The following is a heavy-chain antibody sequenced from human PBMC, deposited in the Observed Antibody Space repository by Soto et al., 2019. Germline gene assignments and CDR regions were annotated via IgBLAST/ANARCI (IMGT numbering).Heavy chain of an antibody. V-gene: IGHV3-23*01. CDR1: RFTFTNYA. Sequence: GGSLRLSCAASRFTFTNYAMSWVRQAPGKGLEWVSLVSATAGTTYYTGSVKGRFTISRDNSGNPAYLQMNSLRADDTAVYDCEKDRLAGGFDYWAQGSLVTVSS. CDR3: EKDRLAGGFDY. D-gene: IGHD3-16*01. J-gene: IGHJ4*02. CDR2: VSATAGTT.